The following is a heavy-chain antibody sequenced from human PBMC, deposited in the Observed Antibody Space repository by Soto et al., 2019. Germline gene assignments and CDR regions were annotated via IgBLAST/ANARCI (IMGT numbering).Heavy chain of an antibody. J-gene: IGHJ4*02. CDR2: IYYSGST. CDR1: GGSISSGGYY. V-gene: IGHV4-31*03. D-gene: IGHD6-19*01. Sequence: SETLSLTCTVSGGSISSGGYYWSWIRQHPGKGLEWIGYIYYSGSTYYNPSLKSRVTISVDTSKNQFSLKLSSVTAADTAVYYCAREQGSRAVAVRNWGQGTLVTVSS. CDR3: AREQGSRAVAVRN.